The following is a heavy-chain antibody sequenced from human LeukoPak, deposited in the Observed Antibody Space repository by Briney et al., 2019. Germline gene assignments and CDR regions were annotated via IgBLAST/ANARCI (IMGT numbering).Heavy chain of an antibody. CDR3: ARMERYYYYGMDV. CDR2: INHSGST. Sequence: SSETLSLTCAVYGGSFSGYYWSWLRQPPGKGLEWIGEINHSGSTNYNPSLKSRVTISVDTSKNQFSLKLSSVTAADTAVYYCARMERYYYYGMDVWGKGTTVTVSS. CDR1: GGSFSGYY. J-gene: IGHJ6*04. V-gene: IGHV4-34*01. D-gene: IGHD3-3*01.